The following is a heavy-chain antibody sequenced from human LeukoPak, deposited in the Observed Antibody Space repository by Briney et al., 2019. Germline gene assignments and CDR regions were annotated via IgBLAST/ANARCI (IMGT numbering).Heavy chain of an antibody. D-gene: IGHD3-3*01. CDR2: INHSGST. CDR3: ARYDFWSGYWVDP. V-gene: IGHV4-34*01. Sequence: PSETLSLTCAVYGGSFSGYYWSWIRQPPGKGLEWIGEINHSGSTYYNPSLKSRVTISVDTSKNQFSLKLSSVTAADTAVYYCARYDFWSGYWVDPWGQGTLVTVSS. J-gene: IGHJ5*02. CDR1: GGSFSGYY.